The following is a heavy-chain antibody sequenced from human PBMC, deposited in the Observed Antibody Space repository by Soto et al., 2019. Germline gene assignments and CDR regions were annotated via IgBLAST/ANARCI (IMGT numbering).Heavy chain of an antibody. CDR3: VRDQGIHDAFDI. V-gene: IGHV3-21*01. Sequence: EVQLVEAGGGLVKPGGSLRLSCAASGFTFSSYSMNWVRQAPGKGLEWVSSISSSSSYIYYADSVKGRFTISRDNAKNSLYLQMNSLRAEDTAVYYCVRDQGIHDAFDIWGQGTMVTVSS. CDR2: ISSSSSYI. J-gene: IGHJ3*02. CDR1: GFTFSSYS.